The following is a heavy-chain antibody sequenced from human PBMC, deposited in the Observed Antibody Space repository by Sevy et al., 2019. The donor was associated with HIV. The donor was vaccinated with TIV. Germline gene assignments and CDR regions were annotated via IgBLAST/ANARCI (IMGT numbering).Heavy chain of an antibody. CDR2: ITPSGDTI. D-gene: IGHD6-19*01. CDR1: GFTFSDYY. J-gene: IGHJ4*02. V-gene: IGHV3-11*01. CDR3: AREGRGYSSGWPH. Sequence: GGSLRLSCAASGFTFSDYYMSWVRPAPGKGLEWVSYITPSGDTIYYADSVKGRFTVSRDNAKKSLYMQMNTLRAEDTAVYYCAREGRGYSSGWPHWGQGTLVTVSS.